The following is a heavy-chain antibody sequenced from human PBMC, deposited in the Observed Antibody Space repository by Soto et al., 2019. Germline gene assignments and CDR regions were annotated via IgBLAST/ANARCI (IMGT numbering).Heavy chain of an antibody. J-gene: IGHJ5*02. CDR3: ARLHCTNPGCVPLDP. D-gene: IGHD2-8*01. V-gene: IGHV4-39*01. Sequence: QLQLQESGPGLVKPSETLSLTSTVSGGSISDDTYYWGWIRQPPGKGLEWIGSIYYSGTSSYNPSLESRVTMSVDTSKKQLSLRLRSVTATDTAVYYCARLHCTNPGCVPLDPWGHGTPVIVSS. CDR2: IYYSGTS. CDR1: GGSISDDTYY.